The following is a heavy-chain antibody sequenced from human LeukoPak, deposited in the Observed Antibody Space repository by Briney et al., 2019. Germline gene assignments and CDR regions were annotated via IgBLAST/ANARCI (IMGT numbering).Heavy chain of an antibody. CDR1: GGSISSGSYY. CDR3: ARDGVGGVAY. J-gene: IGHJ4*02. V-gene: IGHV4-61*02. D-gene: IGHD2-8*02. Sequence: SETLSLTXTVSGGSISSGSYYWTWMRQPAGTGLEWIGRICTSGSTNYNPSLKSRVTISVDTSKNQFSLKLSSVTAADTAVYYCARDGVGGVAYWGLGTLVTVSS. CDR2: ICTSGST.